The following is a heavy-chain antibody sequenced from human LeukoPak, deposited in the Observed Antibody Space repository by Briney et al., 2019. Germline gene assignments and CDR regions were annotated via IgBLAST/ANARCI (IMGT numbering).Heavy chain of an antibody. CDR2: IYHSGST. D-gene: IGHD2-2*01. CDR1: GYSISSGYY. Sequence: SETLSLTCTVSGYSISSGYYWGWIRQPPGKGLEWIGSIYHSGSTYYNPSLKSRVTISVVTSKDQVSLRLSSVTAADTAIYYCARAQPARYCSTISCYAAFDIWGQGTMVTVSS. J-gene: IGHJ3*02. CDR3: ARAQPARYCSTISCYAAFDI. V-gene: IGHV4-38-2*02.